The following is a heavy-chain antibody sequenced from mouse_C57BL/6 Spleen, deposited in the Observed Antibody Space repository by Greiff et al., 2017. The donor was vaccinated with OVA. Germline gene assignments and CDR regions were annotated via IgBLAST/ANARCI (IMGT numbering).Heavy chain of an antibody. J-gene: IGHJ2*01. CDR3: ARSDYDDGGCDY. V-gene: IGHV1-61*01. CDR2: IYPSDSET. CDR1: GYTFTSYW. Sequence: QVQLQQPGAELVRPGSSVKLSCKASGYTFTSYWMDWVKQRPGQGLEWIGNIYPSDSETHYNQKFKDKATLTVAKSSSTAYMQLSSLTSEDSAVYYCARSDYDDGGCDYWGQGTTLTVSS. D-gene: IGHD2-4*01.